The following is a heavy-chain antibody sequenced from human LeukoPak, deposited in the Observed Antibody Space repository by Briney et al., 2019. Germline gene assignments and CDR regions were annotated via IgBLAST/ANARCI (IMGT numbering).Heavy chain of an antibody. V-gene: IGHV4-59*01. J-gene: IGHJ4*02. CDR1: GGSISSSY. D-gene: IGHD5-24*01. CDR2: IYYSGST. CDR3: ARAVEMASFWSFSY. Sequence: SETLSLTCTVSGGSISSSYWSWIRQPPGKGLEWIGYIYYSGSTNYNPSLKSRVTISVDTSKNQFSLKLSSVTAADTAVYYCARAVEMASFWSFSYWGQGTLVTVSS.